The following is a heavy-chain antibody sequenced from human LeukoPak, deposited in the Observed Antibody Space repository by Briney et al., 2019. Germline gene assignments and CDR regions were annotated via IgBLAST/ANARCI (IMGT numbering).Heavy chain of an antibody. V-gene: IGHV1-2*02. CDR1: GYTFTGYY. CDR3: ARVDTASDAFDI. Sequence: ASVKVSCKASGYTFTGYYMHWVRQGPGQGLEWMGWINPNSGGTNYAQKFQGRVTMTRDTSISTAYMELSRLRSDDTAVYYCARVDTASDAFDIWGQGTMVTVSS. CDR2: INPNSGGT. D-gene: IGHD5-18*01. J-gene: IGHJ3*02.